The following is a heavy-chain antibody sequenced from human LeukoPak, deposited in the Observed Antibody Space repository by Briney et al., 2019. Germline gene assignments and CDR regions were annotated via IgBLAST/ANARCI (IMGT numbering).Heavy chain of an antibody. V-gene: IGHV4-59*01. CDR2: IYYSGST. D-gene: IGHD3-16*01. CDR3: ARGRGGRVDY. Sequence: SXTLSLTCTVSGGSISSYYWSWIRQPPGKGLEWIGYIYYSGSTNYNPSLKSRVTISVDTSKNQFSLKLSSVTAADTAVYYCARGRGGRVDYWGQGTLVTVSS. J-gene: IGHJ4*02. CDR1: GGSISSYY.